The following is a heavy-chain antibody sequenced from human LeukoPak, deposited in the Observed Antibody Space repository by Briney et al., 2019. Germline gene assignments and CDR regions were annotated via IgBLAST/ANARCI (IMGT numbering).Heavy chain of an antibody. V-gene: IGHV3-21*01. CDR2: ISSSSSYI. CDR3: ARGWVGAITEYFQQ. CDR1: GFTFSSYS. Sequence: PGGSLRLSCAASGFTFSSYSMNWVRQAPGKGLEWVSSISSSSSYIYYADSVKGRFTISRGNAKNSLYLQMNSLRAEDTAVYYCARGWVGAITEYFQQWGQGTLVTVSS. D-gene: IGHD1-26*01. J-gene: IGHJ1*01.